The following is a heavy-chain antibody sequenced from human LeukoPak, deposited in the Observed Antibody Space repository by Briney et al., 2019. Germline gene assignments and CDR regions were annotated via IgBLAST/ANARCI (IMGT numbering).Heavy chain of an antibody. J-gene: IGHJ6*02. CDR1: GFTFSSYS. CDR3: ARDFLYCSGGSCYEDYYYGMDV. V-gene: IGHV3-21*01. Sequence: GGSLRLSCAASGFTFSSYSMNWVRQAPGKGLEWVSSISSSSSYIYYADSVKGRFTISRDNAKNSLYLQMNSLRAEDTAVYYCARDFLYCSGGSCYEDYYYGMDVWGQGTTVTVSS. D-gene: IGHD2-15*01. CDR2: ISSSSSYI.